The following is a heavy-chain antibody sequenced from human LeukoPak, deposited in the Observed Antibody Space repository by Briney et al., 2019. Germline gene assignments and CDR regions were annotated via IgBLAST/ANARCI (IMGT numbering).Heavy chain of an antibody. CDR2: IYYSGST. Sequence: SETLSLTCAVSGGSIFYYYWNWIRQPPGKGLEWIGYIYYSGSTSYNPSLKRRVTISVDTSKNHFSLKLRSVTAADTAVYYCARGHYSGSDPLHWFDPWGQGTLVTVTS. V-gene: IGHV4-59*01. J-gene: IGHJ5*02. CDR1: GGSIFYYY. D-gene: IGHD1-26*01. CDR3: ARGHYSGSDPLHWFDP.